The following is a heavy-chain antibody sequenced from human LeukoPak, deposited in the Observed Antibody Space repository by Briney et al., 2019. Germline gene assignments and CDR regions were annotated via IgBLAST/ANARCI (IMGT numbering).Heavy chain of an antibody. D-gene: IGHD3-9*01. CDR3: ARPLTGTIDY. V-gene: IGHV4-59*01. J-gene: IGHJ4*02. Sequence: SETLSLTCTVSGGSIRSYYWSWIRQPPGKGLEGCGYIYYIGSTNYNPPLKSRVSISVDTSKNQFSLRLCSVTAAGTAVYYCARPLTGTIDYWGQGTLVTVSS. CDR2: IYYIGST. CDR1: GGSIRSYY.